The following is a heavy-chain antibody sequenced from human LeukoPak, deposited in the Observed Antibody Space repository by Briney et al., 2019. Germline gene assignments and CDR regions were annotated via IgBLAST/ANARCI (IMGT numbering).Heavy chain of an antibody. CDR1: GGTFSSYA. CDR2: IIPIFGTA. Sequence: GASVKVSCKASGGTFSSYAISWVRQAPGQGLEWMGGIIPIFGTANYAQKFQGRVTITADKSTSTAYMELSSLRSEDTAVYYCARDKERWLQLVHDAFDIWGQGTMVTVSS. CDR3: ARDKERWLQLVHDAFDI. D-gene: IGHD5-24*01. V-gene: IGHV1-69*06. J-gene: IGHJ3*02.